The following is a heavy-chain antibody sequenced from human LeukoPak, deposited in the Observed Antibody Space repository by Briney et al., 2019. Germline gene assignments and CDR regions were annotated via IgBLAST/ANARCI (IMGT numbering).Heavy chain of an antibody. CDR1: GFTFSSYS. CDR2: ISSSSSTI. D-gene: IGHD6-13*01. CDR3: ARDVSSSWYEEFDY. J-gene: IGHJ4*02. V-gene: IGHV3-48*04. Sequence: GGSLSLSCAASGFTFSSYSMNWVRQAPGKGLEWVSYISSSSSTIYYADSVKGRFTISRDNAKNSLYLQMNSLRAEDTAVYYCARDVSSSWYEEFDYWGQGTLVTVSS.